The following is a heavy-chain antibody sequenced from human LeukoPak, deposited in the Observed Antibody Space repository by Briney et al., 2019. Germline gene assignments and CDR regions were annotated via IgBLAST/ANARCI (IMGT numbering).Heavy chain of an antibody. CDR3: ARAKHFSSDYYGSGSYYQTYYFDT. CDR2: INPNSGGP. D-gene: IGHD3-10*01. CDR1: GYTFTGYY. Sequence: GASVKVSCKASGYTFTGYYMHWVRQAPGQGLEWMGWINPNSGGPNYAQKFQGWVTMTRATSISTTYMALTRLRSDDTAVYSSARAKHFSSDYYGSGSYYQTYYFDTRGQGTLVTASS. V-gene: IGHV1-2*04. J-gene: IGHJ4*02.